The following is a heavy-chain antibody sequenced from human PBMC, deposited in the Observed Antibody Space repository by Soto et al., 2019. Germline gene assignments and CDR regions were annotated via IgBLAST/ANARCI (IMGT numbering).Heavy chain of an antibody. V-gene: IGHV4-31*03. CDR3: ARDRGSYGMDV. CDR2: VSPIVTP. J-gene: IGHJ6*02. CDR1: GDSVSGGYY. Sequence: QVQLQESGPGLVKPSQTLSLTCTVSGDSVSGGYYWSWVRQRPRKVLEWIGYVSPIVTPYYSPSLNSRVSISIDTSKNHLSLEVRSVTAADTAVYYCARDRGSYGMDVWGQGTTVTVSS.